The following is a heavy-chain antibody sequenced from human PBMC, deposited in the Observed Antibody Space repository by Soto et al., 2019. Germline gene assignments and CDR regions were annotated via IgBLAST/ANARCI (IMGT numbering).Heavy chain of an antibody. D-gene: IGHD6-13*01. J-gene: IGHJ2*01. CDR3: AKDLRGPQAGTWYFDL. CDR1: GLPFSSCS. V-gene: IGHV3-23*01. Sequence: ESGGGLVQPGGSLRLACATSGLPFSSCSMGWVRQAPGKGLEWVSSIVASGITTYYADSVKGRFTISRDNSKNTLYLQMSSLRAEDTAVYYCAKDLRGPQAGTWYFDLWGRGTLVSVSS. CDR2: IVASGITT.